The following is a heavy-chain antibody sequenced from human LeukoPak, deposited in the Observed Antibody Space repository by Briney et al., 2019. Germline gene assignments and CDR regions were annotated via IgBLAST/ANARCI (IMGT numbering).Heavy chain of an antibody. D-gene: IGHD3-22*01. J-gene: IGHJ6*02. CDR2: IYSSGST. CDR3: ARPTPDSSGYYGGMDV. Sequence: SETLSLTCTVSGGSISNTTYRWAWIRQPPGRGLEWIGSIYSSGSTYYNPSLKSRVTMSIDTSKNQLSLKLRSVAAADTAVFYCARPTPDSSGYYGGMDVWGQGTTVTVSS. V-gene: IGHV4-39*01. CDR1: GGSISNTTYR.